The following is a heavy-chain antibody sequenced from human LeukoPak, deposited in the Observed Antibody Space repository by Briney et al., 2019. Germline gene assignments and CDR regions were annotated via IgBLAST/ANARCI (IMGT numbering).Heavy chain of an antibody. D-gene: IGHD3-3*01. Sequence: SETLSLTCAVYGGSFSGYYWSWIRQPPGKGLEWIGEINHSGSTNYNPSLKSRVTISVDTSKNQFSLKLSSVTAAGTAVYYCARGVIFGVVISTGYFGYWGQGTLVTVSS. CDR1: GGSFSGYY. J-gene: IGHJ4*02. V-gene: IGHV4-34*01. CDR3: ARGVIFGVVISTGYFGY. CDR2: INHSGST.